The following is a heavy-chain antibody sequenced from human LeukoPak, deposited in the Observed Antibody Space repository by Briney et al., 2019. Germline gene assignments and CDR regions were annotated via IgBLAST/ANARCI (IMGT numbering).Heavy chain of an antibody. CDR1: GFTFSSYW. Sequence: GGSPRLSCAASGFTFSSYWMHWVRQAPGKGLVWVSRINSDGSSTSYADSVKGRFTISRDNAKHSLYLQMNSLRAEDTAVYYCARWGVPIYYYYMDVWGKGTTVTVSS. D-gene: IGHD3-16*01. V-gene: IGHV3-74*01. CDR2: INSDGSST. J-gene: IGHJ6*03. CDR3: ARWGVPIYYYYMDV.